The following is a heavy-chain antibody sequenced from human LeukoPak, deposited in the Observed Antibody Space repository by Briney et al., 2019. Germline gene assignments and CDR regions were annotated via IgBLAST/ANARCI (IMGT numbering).Heavy chain of an antibody. Sequence: PSETLSLTCTVSGGSISSSSYYWGWIRQPPGKGLEWIGSIFYSGSTYYNPSLKSRVTISVDTSKNQFSLKLSSVTAADTAVYYCARHISTTWFDPWGRGTLVTVSS. J-gene: IGHJ5*02. CDR3: ARHISTTWFDP. V-gene: IGHV4-39*01. CDR1: GGSISSSSYY. CDR2: IFYSGST. D-gene: IGHD2/OR15-2a*01.